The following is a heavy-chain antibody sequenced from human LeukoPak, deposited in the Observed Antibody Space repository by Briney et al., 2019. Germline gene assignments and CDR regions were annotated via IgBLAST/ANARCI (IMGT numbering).Heavy chain of an antibody. D-gene: IGHD2-15*01. CDR3: ARERGYCSGGSCYTGDVRFDP. J-gene: IGHJ5*02. CDR2: IYYSGST. CDR1: GGSISSYY. Sequence: SETLSLTCTVSGGSISSYYWSWIRQPPGKGLEWNGYIYYSGSTNYNPSLKSRVTISVDTSKNQFSLKLSSVTAADTAVYYCARERGYCSGGSCYTGDVRFDPWGQGTLVTVSS. V-gene: IGHV4-59*01.